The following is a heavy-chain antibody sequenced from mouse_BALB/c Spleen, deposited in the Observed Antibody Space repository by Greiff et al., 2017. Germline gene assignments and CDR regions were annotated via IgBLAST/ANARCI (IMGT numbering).Heavy chain of an antibody. CDR1: GFTFSSFG. D-gene: IGHD1-1*01. J-gene: IGHJ2*01. V-gene: IGHV5-17*02. CDR2: ISSGSSTI. Sequence: EVMLVESGGGLVQPGGSRKLSCAASGFTFSSFGMHWVRQAPEKGLEWVAYISSGSSTIYYADTVKGRFTISRDNPKTTLFLQMTSLRSEDTAMYYYARRGATVDNYFDYWGQGTTLTVSS. CDR3: ARRGATVDNYFDY.